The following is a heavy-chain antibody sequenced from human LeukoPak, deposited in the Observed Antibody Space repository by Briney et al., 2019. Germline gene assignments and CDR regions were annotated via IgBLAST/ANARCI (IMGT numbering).Heavy chain of an antibody. V-gene: IGHV3-48*01. D-gene: IGHD2-2*01. CDR2: ISRRSTTT. J-gene: IGHJ4*02. CDR1: GLTFSFNTYN. Sequence: GGSLRLSCAASGLTFSFNTYNMHWVRQTPGRGGEWVSYISRRSTTTSYADSVKGRFTISRDNAKNSLYLQMNSLRAEDMALYYCAKGYCGSTSCHFAYWGQGTLVTVSS. CDR3: AKGYCGSTSCHFAY.